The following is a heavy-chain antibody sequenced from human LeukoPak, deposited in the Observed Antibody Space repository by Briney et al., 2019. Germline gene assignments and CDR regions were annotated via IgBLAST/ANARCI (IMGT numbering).Heavy chain of an antibody. CDR3: TTGGTVAFDY. CDR2: IKGKTDGGTT. V-gene: IGHV3-15*01. J-gene: IGHJ4*02. CDR1: RFTFSNAW. D-gene: IGHD4-23*01. Sequence: GGSLRLSCAASRFTFSNAWMSWVRQAPGKGLEWVGCIKGKTDGGTTDYAAPVKGRFTISRDDSKNTLYLQMNSLKTEDTAVYYCTTGGTVAFDYWGQGTLVTVSS.